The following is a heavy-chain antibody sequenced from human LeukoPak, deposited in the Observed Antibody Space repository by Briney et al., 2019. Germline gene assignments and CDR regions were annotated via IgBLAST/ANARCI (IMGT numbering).Heavy chain of an antibody. CDR2: INHSGST. D-gene: IGHD4-17*01. V-gene: IGHV4-34*01. J-gene: IGHJ4*02. CDR3: ARDRSDYGHDY. CDR1: GGSFSGYY. Sequence: SETLSLTCAVYGGSFSGYYWSWIRQPPGKWLEWIGEINHSGSTNYNPSLKSRLTISVDTSKNQFSLKLSSVTAADTAVYYCARDRSDYGHDYWGQGTLVTVSS.